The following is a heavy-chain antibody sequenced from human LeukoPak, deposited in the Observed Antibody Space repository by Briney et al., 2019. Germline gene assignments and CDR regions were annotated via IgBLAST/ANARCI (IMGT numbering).Heavy chain of an antibody. CDR1: GGSISSSSYY. CDR3: ARAAVTTWVGWFDP. D-gene: IGHD4-11*01. CDR2: IYYSGST. Sequence: PSETLSLTCTVSGGSISSSSYYWGWIRQPPGKGLEWIGSIYYSGSTYYNPSLKSRVTISVDTSKNQFSLKLSSVTAADTAVYYCARAAVTTWVGWFDPWGQGTLVTVSS. J-gene: IGHJ5*02. V-gene: IGHV4-39*07.